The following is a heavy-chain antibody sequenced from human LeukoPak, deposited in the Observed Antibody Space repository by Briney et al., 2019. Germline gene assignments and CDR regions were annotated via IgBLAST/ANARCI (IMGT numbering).Heavy chain of an antibody. CDR2: IKQDGSEK. CDR1: GFTLSSYL. D-gene: IGHD2-15*01. Sequence: GGSLRLSCAASGFTLSSYLMTWVRQAPGKRLEWVAHIKQDGSEKYYVDSVKGRFTISRDNAKNSLYLQMNSLRVEDTAVYYCVRDAGWSDLDYWGQGTLVSVSS. CDR3: VRDAGWSDLDY. J-gene: IGHJ4*02. V-gene: IGHV3-7*04.